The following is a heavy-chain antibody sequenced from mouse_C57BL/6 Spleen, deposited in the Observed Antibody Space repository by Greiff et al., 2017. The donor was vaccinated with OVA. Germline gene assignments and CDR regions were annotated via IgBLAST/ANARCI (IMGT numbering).Heavy chain of an antibody. V-gene: IGHV1-74*01. Sequence: VQLQQPGAELVKPGASVKLSCKASGYTFTSYWMHWVKQRPGQGLAWIGRIHPSDSDTNYNQKFKGKATLTVDKSSSTAYMQLSSLTYEDSAVYYGAECDVRKKVCFDYWGQGTTLTVSS. CDR3: AECDVRKKVCFDY. J-gene: IGHJ2*01. CDR1: GYTFTSYW. CDR2: IHPSDSDT.